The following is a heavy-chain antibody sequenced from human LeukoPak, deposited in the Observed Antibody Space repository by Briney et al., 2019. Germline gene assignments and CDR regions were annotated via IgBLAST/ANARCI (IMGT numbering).Heavy chain of an antibody. V-gene: IGHV1-18*01. CDR3: ARDARLVWFGEFGSYIDV. CDR2: ISAYNGNT. J-gene: IGHJ6*03. CDR1: GYTFTSYG. Sequence: GASVKVSCKASGYTFTSYGISWVRQAPGQGLEWMGWISAYNGNTNYAQKLQGRVTMTTDTSTSTAYMELRSLRSDDTAVYYCARDARLVWFGEFGSYIDVWGKGTTVTISS. D-gene: IGHD3-10*01.